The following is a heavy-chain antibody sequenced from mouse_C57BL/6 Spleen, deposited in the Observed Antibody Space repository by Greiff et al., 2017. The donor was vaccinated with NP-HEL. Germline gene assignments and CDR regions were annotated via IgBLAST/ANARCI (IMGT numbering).Heavy chain of an antibody. J-gene: IGHJ2*01. CDR3: ARLYYGSSYDYFDY. V-gene: IGHV2-9-1*01. D-gene: IGHD1-1*01. CDR2: IWTGGGT. Sequence: VKLMESGPGLVAPSQSLSITCTVSGFSLTSYAISWVRQPPGKGLEWLGVIWTGGGTNYNSALKSRLSISKDKSKSQVFLQMNSLQADDTARYYCARLYYGSSYDYFDYWGQGTTLTVSS. CDR1: GFSLTSYA.